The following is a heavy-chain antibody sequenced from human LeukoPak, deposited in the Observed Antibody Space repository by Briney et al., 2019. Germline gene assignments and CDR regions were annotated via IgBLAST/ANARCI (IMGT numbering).Heavy chain of an antibody. Sequence: SETLSLTCTVSGGTISSGGYYWSWIRQHPGKGLEWIGYIYYSASTSYTPSLKSRVTISVDTSKNQFSLKLSSVTAADTAVYYCARAYSSSWYPARPAPDAFDIWSQGTMVTVSS. J-gene: IGHJ3*02. CDR1: GGTISSGGYY. D-gene: IGHD6-13*01. V-gene: IGHV4-31*03. CDR2: IYYSAST. CDR3: ARAYSSSWYPARPAPDAFDI.